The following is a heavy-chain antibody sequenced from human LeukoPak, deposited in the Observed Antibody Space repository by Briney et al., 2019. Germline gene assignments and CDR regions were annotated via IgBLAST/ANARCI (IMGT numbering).Heavy chain of an antibody. CDR3: ARDQWLVVVPAAIDY. Sequence: GGSLRLSCAASGFIFSSYAMSWVRQAPGKGLEWVSAISGSGGSTYYADSVKCRFTISRDNSKNTLYLQMNSLRAEDTAVYYCARDQWLVVVPAAIDYWGQGTLVTVSS. D-gene: IGHD2-2*02. J-gene: IGHJ4*02. CDR2: ISGSGGST. V-gene: IGHV3-23*01. CDR1: GFIFSSYA.